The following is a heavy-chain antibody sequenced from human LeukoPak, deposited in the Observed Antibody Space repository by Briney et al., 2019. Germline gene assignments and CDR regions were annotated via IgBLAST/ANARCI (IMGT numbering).Heavy chain of an antibody. Sequence: GGSLRLSCAASGVTLRNYAMTWIRQAPGKGLQWVSVIRGDVESTYYADSVRGGFTISRDNSKNTMYLQMYNLRAESTAIYSGAKDRDCSSTGCYVFANWGQGTLVTVSS. CDR1: GVTLRNYA. CDR2: IRGDVEST. V-gene: IGHV3-23*01. D-gene: IGHD2-2*01. CDR3: AKDRDCSSTGCYVFAN. J-gene: IGHJ4*02.